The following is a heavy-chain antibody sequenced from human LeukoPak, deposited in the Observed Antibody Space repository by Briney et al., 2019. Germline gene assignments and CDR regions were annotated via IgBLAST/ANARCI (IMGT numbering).Heavy chain of an antibody. CDR2: ISYDGSHK. V-gene: IGHV3-30*18. D-gene: IGHD6-19*01. CDR3: AKGPETGWYEYFQH. J-gene: IGHJ1*01. Sequence: GGSLRLSCAASGFTFSSYGMHWVRQAPGKGLEWVAVISYDGSHKYYADSVKGRFTISRDNSTNTLYLQMNSLRAEDTAVYYCAKGPETGWYEYFQHWGQGTLVTVSS. CDR1: GFTFSSYG.